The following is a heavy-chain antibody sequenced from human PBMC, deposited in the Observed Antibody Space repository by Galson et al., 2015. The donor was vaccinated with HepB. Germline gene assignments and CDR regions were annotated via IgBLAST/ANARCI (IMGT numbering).Heavy chain of an antibody. Sequence: SLRLSCAASGVTFSRYWMHWVRQVPGKGLVRVPRINEDGSTRSYADSVRGRFTISRDNAKNMVYLQMNSLRVEDTAVYYCAKDHGGPDDYWGQGTLVTVSS. V-gene: IGHV3-74*01. CDR2: INEDGSTR. CDR3: AKDHGGPDDY. D-gene: IGHD5-24*01. J-gene: IGHJ4*02. CDR1: GVTFSRYW.